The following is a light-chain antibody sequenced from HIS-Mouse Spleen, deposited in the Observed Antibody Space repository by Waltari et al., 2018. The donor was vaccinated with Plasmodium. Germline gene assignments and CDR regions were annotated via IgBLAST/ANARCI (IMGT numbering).Light chain of an antibody. V-gene: IGLV4-69*01. Sequence: QLVLTQSPSASASLGASVKLTCTLSSGHSSYAIEWHQQQPGKGPRYLMKLNSDGSHSKGDGIPDRFSCSSSGAERYRTISSLQSEDEADYYCQTWGTGMGVFGGGTKLTVL. J-gene: IGLJ2*01. CDR2: LNSDGSH. CDR1: SGHSSYA. CDR3: QTWGTGMGV.